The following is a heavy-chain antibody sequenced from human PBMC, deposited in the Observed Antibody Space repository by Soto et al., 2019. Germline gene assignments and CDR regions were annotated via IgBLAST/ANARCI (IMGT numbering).Heavy chain of an antibody. Sequence: GESLKISCKGSGYSFTSYWIGWVRQMPGKGLEWMGIIYPGDSDTRYSPSFQGQVTISADKSISTAYLQWSSLKASDTAMYYCASHGIAAAGMGDYYYYGMDVWGQGTTVTVSS. D-gene: IGHD6-13*01. CDR2: IYPGDSDT. CDR3: ASHGIAAAGMGDYYYYGMDV. V-gene: IGHV5-51*01. CDR1: GYSFTSYW. J-gene: IGHJ6*02.